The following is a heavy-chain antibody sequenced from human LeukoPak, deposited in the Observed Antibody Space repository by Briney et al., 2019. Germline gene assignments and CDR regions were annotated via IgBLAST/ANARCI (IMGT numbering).Heavy chain of an antibody. Sequence: SETLSLTCAVYGGSFSGYYWGWIRQPPGKGLEWIGEINHSGSTNYNPSLKGRVTISVDTSKNQFSLKLSSVTAADTAVYYCARHGPVAAVIDYWGQGTLVTVSS. D-gene: IGHD6-13*01. CDR1: GGSFSGYY. V-gene: IGHV4-34*01. J-gene: IGHJ4*02. CDR2: INHSGST. CDR3: ARHGPVAAVIDY.